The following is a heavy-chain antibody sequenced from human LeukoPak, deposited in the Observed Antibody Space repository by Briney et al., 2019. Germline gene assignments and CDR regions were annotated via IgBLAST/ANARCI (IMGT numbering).Heavy chain of an antibody. CDR1: GGSISSSSYY. Sequence: SETLSLTCTVSGGSISSSSYYWGWIRQPPGKGLEWIGSIYYSGSTYYNPSLKSRVTISVDTSKNQFSLKLSSVTAADTAVYYCARDSLIAAAGTYDYGDSTGGYWGQGTLVTVSS. D-gene: IGHD6-13*01. CDR2: IYYSGST. J-gene: IGHJ4*02. V-gene: IGHV4-39*07. CDR3: ARDSLIAAAGTYDYGDSTGGY.